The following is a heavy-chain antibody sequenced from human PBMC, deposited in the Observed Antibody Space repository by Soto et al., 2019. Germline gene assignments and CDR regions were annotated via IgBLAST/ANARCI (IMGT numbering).Heavy chain of an antibody. CDR3: ARDWYSHVLAPDAFDI. Sequence: EVQLVESGGGLVQPGGSLRLSCAASGFTFSTYSMNWVRQAPGKGLEWVSYISASGSNIYYADSVQGRFSITRDNAKNSLYLQMNSLRDEDTAVYYCARDWYSHVLAPDAFDIWGHGTMVTVSS. J-gene: IGHJ3*02. V-gene: IGHV3-48*02. CDR1: GFTFSTYS. CDR2: ISASGSNI. D-gene: IGHD5-18*01.